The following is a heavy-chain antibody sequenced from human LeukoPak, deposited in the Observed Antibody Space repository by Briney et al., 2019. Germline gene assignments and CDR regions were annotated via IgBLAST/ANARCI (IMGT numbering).Heavy chain of an antibody. D-gene: IGHD2-2*01. J-gene: IGHJ4*02. CDR1: GYRFTNYW. CDR2: IYPGDSNT. V-gene: IGHV5-51*01. Sequence: GESLKISCKDSGYRFTNYWIGWVRQLPGKGLEWMGIIYPGDSNTRYSPSFQGQVTISADRSISTAYLQWSSVRASDTARYYCAITFKYQLLNGFDYWGQGTLVTVSS. CDR3: AITFKYQLLNGFDY.